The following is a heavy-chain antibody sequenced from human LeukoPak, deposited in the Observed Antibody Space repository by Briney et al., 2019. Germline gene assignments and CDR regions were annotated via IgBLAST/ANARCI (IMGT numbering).Heavy chain of an antibody. CDR1: GFTFSRYW. J-gene: IGHJ6*02. V-gene: IGHV3-7*01. D-gene: IGHD1-14*01. CDR2: IKQDGSEK. CDR3: ARGSTRRPGDYYGMDV. Sequence: GGSLRLSCAASGFTFSRYWMSWVRQAPGKGLEWVANIKQDGSEKYYVDSVKGRFTISRDNAKNSLYLQMNSLRAEDTAVYYCARGSTRRPGDYYGMDVWGQGTTVTVSS.